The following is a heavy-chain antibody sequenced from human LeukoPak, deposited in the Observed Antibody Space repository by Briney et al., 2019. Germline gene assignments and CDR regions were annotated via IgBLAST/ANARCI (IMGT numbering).Heavy chain of an antibody. CDR1: GFTLSSYS. CDR3: ERGAYYYYMDV. V-gene: IGHV3-48*04. J-gene: IGHJ6*03. CDR2: ISSSSSTI. Sequence: GGSLRLSCAASGFTLSSYSMYWVRQAPGKGLEWVSYISSSSSTIYYADSVKGRFTISRDNAKNSLYLQMNSLRAEDTAVYYCERGAYYYYMDVWGKGTTVTVSS.